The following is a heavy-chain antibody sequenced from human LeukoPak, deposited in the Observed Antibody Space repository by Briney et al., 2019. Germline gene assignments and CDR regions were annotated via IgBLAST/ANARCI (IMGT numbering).Heavy chain of an antibody. D-gene: IGHD3-16*01. V-gene: IGHV3-48*03. CDR2: ISSSGSTI. CDR3: ARRRRLGDFPHYYYMDA. CDR1: GFTFSSYE. Sequence: GGSLRLSCAASGFTFSSYEMNWVRQAPGKGLEWVSYISSSGSTIYYADSVKGRFTISRDNAKNSLYLQMNSLRAEDTALYYCARRRRLGDFPHYYYMDAWGKGTTVTVSS. J-gene: IGHJ6*03.